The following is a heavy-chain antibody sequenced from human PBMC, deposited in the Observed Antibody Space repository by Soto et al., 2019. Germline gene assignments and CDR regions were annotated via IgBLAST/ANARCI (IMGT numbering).Heavy chain of an antibody. CDR3: AHRPSYCSGGSCYSGFDY. D-gene: IGHD2-15*01. V-gene: IGHV2-5*02. CDR2: IYWDDDK. J-gene: IGHJ4*01. CDR1: GFSLSTSGVG. Sequence: QITLKESGPTLVKPTQTLTLTCTFSGFSLSTSGVGVGWIRQPPGKALEWLALIYWDDDKRYSPSLKSRLTITKHTSKTQVVLTMTNMDPVDTATYYCAHRPSYCSGGSCYSGFDYCGHGTLVTLSS.